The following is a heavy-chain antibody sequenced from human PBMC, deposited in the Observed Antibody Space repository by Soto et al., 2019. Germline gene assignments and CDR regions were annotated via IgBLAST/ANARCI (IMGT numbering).Heavy chain of an antibody. Sequence: GESLKISCQGFGYTFSRYWIAWVRQMPGKGLEWMGIINPDGSETRYSPSFQGQVTISADKSISTAYLEWSSLKASDTAMYYCARRGGDDFWSAYYTDYWGQGTLVTGSS. CDR2: INPDGSET. D-gene: IGHD3-3*01. J-gene: IGHJ4*02. V-gene: IGHV5-51*01. CDR3: ARRGGDDFWSAYYTDY. CDR1: GYTFSRYW.